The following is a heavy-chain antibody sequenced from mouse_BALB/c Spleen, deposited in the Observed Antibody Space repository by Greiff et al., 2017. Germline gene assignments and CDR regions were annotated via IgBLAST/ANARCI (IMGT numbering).Heavy chain of an antibody. CDR1: GYTFTSYT. CDR2: INPSSGYT. CDR3: ARLGPGYFDV. Sequence: QVHVKQSGAELARPGASVKMSCKASGYTFTSYTMHWVKQRPGQGLEWIGYINPSSGYTNYNQKFKDKATLTADKSSSTAYMQLSSLTSEDSAVYYCARLGPGYFDVWGAGTTVTVSS. D-gene: IGHD4-1*01. V-gene: IGHV1-4*01. J-gene: IGHJ1*01.